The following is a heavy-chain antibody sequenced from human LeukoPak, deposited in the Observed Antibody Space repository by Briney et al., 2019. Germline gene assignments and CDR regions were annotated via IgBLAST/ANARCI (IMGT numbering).Heavy chain of an antibody. CDR2: IYYSGST. Sequence: SETLSLTCTVSGGSISSSSYYWGWIRQPPGKGLEWIGSIYYSGSTYYNPSLRSRLTISIDTSRNEFSLRVSSVTAADTAVYYCARQPSYSSSWFFDFWGQGTLVTVSS. CDR1: GGSISSSSYY. CDR3: ARQPSYSSSWFFDF. V-gene: IGHV4-39*01. J-gene: IGHJ4*02. D-gene: IGHD6-13*01.